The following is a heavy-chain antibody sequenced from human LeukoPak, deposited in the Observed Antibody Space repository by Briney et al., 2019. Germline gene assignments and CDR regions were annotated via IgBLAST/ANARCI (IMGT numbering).Heavy chain of an antibody. V-gene: IGHV3-48*01. Sequence: GGSLRLPCAASGFTFSSYSMNWGRRAPGKGLGGVSFFTSSSSIIYYVDSVKGRSTISKDNAKNSLYLQMNGLRAEDTAVYYCARDRPGSGWYYFDSWGQGALVTVSS. CDR1: GFTFSSYS. D-gene: IGHD6-19*01. CDR2: FTSSSSII. J-gene: IGHJ4*02. CDR3: ARDRPGSGWYYFDS.